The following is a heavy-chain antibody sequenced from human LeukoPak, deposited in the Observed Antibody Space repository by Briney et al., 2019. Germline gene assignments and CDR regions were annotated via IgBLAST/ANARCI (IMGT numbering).Heavy chain of an antibody. J-gene: IGHJ4*02. CDR3: ARTYYYDSSGYRFDY. CDR1: GYTFSSYY. D-gene: IGHD3-22*01. V-gene: IGHV1-46*01. Sequence: ASVKVSCKAPGYTFSSYYMHWVRQAPGQGLEWMGIIDPSGGSTSYAQKFQGRVTMTRDTSTSTVYMELSSLRSEDTAVYYCARTYYYDSSGYRFDYGGQGTLVTVSS. CDR2: IDPSGGST.